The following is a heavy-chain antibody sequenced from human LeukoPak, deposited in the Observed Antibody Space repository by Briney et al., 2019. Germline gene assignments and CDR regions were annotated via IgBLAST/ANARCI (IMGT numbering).Heavy chain of an antibody. D-gene: IGHD3-10*01. V-gene: IGHV1-24*01. Sequence: ASVKVSCKVSRYTLTELYMHLVREAPGKGQEWMGDFGREDSETIYAQKLQGRVTMTEDASTDTAYVELSSLRSEDTAVYYCATDRAGSCWELPLDYWGQGTLVTVSS. J-gene: IGHJ4*02. CDR1: RYTLTELY. CDR3: ATDRAGSCWELPLDY. CDR2: FGREDSET.